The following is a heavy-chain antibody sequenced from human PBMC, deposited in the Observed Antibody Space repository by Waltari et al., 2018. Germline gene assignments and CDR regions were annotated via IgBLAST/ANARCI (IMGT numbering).Heavy chain of an antibody. CDR2: VHDSGKV. V-gene: IGHV4-4*02. CDR1: GDSTSTPNW. CDR3: ARDRGRGLYLDT. D-gene: IGHD2-15*01. J-gene: IGHJ4*02. Sequence: QLQLQQSGPRWVKPLGTRSLTCAVPGDSTSTPNWSSWVSQPPGKGLEWVGHVHDSGKVNYIPSFASRFTMSRDTSTGQFSLRRTYATSADTALYYCARDRGRGLYLDTWGKGILVTVSP.